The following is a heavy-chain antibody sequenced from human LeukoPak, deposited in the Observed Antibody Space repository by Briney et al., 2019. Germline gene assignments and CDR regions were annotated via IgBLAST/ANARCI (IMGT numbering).Heavy chain of an antibody. V-gene: IGHV1-2*02. CDR3: ARAGVLLWFGELNNWFDP. CDR2: INPNSGGT. D-gene: IGHD3-10*01. CDR1: GYTFTGYY. Sequence: GASVKVSCKASGYTFTGYYMHWVRQAPGQGLEWMGWINPNSGGTNYAQKFQGRVTMTRDTSISTAYMELSRLRSDDTAVYYCARAGVLLWFGELNNWFDPWGQGTLVTVSS. J-gene: IGHJ5*02.